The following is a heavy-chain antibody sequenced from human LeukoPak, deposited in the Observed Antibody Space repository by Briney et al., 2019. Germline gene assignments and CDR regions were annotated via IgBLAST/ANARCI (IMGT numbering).Heavy chain of an antibody. CDR2: IYYSGST. D-gene: IGHD6-13*01. J-gene: IGHJ4*02. V-gene: IGHV4-59*01. Sequence: PSETLSLTCTVSGGSISSYYWSWIRQPPGKGLEWIGYIYYSGSTNYNPSLKSRVTISVDTSKNQFSLKLSSVTAADTAVYYCARDMRRGGSWLFDYWGQGTLVTVSS. CDR1: GGSISSYY. CDR3: ARDMRRGGSWLFDY.